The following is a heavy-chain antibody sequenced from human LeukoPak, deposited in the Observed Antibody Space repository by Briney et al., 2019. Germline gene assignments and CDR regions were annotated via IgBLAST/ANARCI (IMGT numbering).Heavy chain of an antibody. CDR2: FDPEDGET. V-gene: IGHV1-24*01. CDR3: ATDLSGVVREEAFDY. CDR1: GYTLTELS. J-gene: IGHJ4*02. D-gene: IGHD3-16*01. Sequence: ASVKVSCKVSGYTLTELSMHWVRQAPGKGLEWMGGFDPEDGETIYAQKFQGRVTMTEDTSTDTAYMELSSLRSEDTAVYYCATDLSGVVREEAFDYWGQGTLVTVSS.